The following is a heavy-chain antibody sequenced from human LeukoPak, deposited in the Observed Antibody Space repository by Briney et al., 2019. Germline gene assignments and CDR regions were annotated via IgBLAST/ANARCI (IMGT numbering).Heavy chain of an antibody. Sequence: ASVKVSCKASGYSFTNYDINWVRQATGQGLEWMGWMNPNSGITAYAQKFQGRVTITRNTSISTAYMELSSLRSEDTAVYYCARENSGSYQERGYWGQGTLVTVSS. CDR3: ARENSGSYQERGY. V-gene: IGHV1-8*03. CDR2: MNPNSGIT. CDR1: GYSFTNYD. J-gene: IGHJ4*02. D-gene: IGHD1-26*01.